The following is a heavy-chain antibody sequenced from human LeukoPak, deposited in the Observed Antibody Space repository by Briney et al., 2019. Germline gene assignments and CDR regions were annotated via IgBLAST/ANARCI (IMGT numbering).Heavy chain of an antibody. Sequence: GGSLRLSCAASGFTFSSYAMHWVRQAPGKGLEWVAVISYDGSNKYYADSVKGRFTISRDNSKNTLYLQMNSLRAEDTAVYYCAGRIAVAGTTLDYWGQGTLVTVSS. CDR2: ISYDGSNK. V-gene: IGHV3-30-3*01. D-gene: IGHD6-19*01. J-gene: IGHJ4*02. CDR1: GFTFSSYA. CDR3: AGRIAVAGTTLDY.